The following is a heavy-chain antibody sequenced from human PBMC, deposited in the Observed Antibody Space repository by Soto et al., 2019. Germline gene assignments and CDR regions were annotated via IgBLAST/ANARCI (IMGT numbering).Heavy chain of an antibody. V-gene: IGHV1-8*01. CDR3: ARGRLGYCSSTSCYWVPGVDYYYYMDV. Sequence: VASVKVSCKASGYTFTSYDINWVRQATGQGLEWMGWMNPNSGNTGYAQKFQGRVTMTRNTSISTAYMELSSLRSEDTAVYYCARGRLGYCSSTSCYWVPGVDYYYYMDVWGKGTTVTVSS. CDR1: GYTFTSYD. D-gene: IGHD2-2*01. J-gene: IGHJ6*03. CDR2: MNPNSGNT.